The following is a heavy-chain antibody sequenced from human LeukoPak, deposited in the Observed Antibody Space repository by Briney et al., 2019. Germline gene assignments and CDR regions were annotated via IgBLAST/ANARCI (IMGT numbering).Heavy chain of an antibody. CDR1: GVSINDYY. CDR2: ISHTEGI. V-gene: IGHV4-34*10. CDR3: ARYREGYNYVPHALDI. D-gene: IGHD5-24*01. J-gene: IGHJ3*02. Sequence: ASETLSLTCGVFGVSINDYYWSWIRQSPGKGLEWIGEISHTEGIRYNPSLESRVTMSLDTSKNQFSLNMNSVTAGDSAVYFCARYREGYNYVPHALDIWGQGTVVTVSS.